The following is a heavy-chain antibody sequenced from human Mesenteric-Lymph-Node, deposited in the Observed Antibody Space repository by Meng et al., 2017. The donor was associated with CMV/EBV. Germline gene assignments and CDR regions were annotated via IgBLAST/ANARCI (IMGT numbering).Heavy chain of an antibody. CDR1: GYSFTSYW. Sequence: GGSLRLSCKGSGYSFTSYWIGWVRQMPGKGLEWMGIIYPGDSDTRYSPSFQGQVTISADKSISTAYLQWSSLKASDTAMYHCAADYGDYVGAFDIWGQGTMVTVSS. D-gene: IGHD4-17*01. J-gene: IGHJ3*02. CDR3: AADYGDYVGAFDI. CDR2: IYPGDSDT. V-gene: IGHV5-51*01.